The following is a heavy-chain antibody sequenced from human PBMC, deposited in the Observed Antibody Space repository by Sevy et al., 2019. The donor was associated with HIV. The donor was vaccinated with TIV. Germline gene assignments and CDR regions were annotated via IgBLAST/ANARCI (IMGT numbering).Heavy chain of an antibody. CDR3: ARGIAAPRGMDV. CDR2: FFYSGST. Sequence: SETLSLICTVSGDSISGYYWSWIRQPPGKGLEWIGYFFYSGSTNYNPSLKSRVTISVDTTRNQVSLKVGSVTAADTAVYYCARGIAAPRGMDVWGQGTTVTVSS. D-gene: IGHD6-13*01. J-gene: IGHJ6*02. CDR1: GDSISGYY. V-gene: IGHV4-59*01.